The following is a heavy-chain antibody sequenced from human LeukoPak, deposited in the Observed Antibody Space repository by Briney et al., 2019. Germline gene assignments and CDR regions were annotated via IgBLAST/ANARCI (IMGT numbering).Heavy chain of an antibody. CDR2: ISSSSSYI. D-gene: IGHD6-6*01. J-gene: IGHJ4*02. CDR1: GFTFSSYS. CDR3: ARGRYSSSSGDYFDY. V-gene: IGHV3-21*01. Sequence: GGSLRLSCAASGFTFSSYSMNWVRQAPGKGLEWVSSISSSSSYIYYADSVKGRFTISRDNAKNSLYLQMNSLRAEDTAVHYCARGRYSSSSGDYFDYWGQGTLVTVSS.